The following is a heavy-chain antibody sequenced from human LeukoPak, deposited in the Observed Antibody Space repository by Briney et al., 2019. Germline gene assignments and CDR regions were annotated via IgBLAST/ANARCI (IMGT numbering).Heavy chain of an antibody. D-gene: IGHD6-19*01. CDR2: INSDGSNT. CDR3: ARAHSSGWYYFDY. CDR1: GFTYSSYS. J-gene: IGHJ4*02. V-gene: IGHV3-74*01. Sequence: GGSLRLSCAASGFTYSSYSMNWVRQAPGKGLVWVSRINSDGSNTNYADSVKGRFTISRDNAKNTLYLQMNSLRAEDTAVYYCARAHSSGWYYFDYWGQGTLVTVSS.